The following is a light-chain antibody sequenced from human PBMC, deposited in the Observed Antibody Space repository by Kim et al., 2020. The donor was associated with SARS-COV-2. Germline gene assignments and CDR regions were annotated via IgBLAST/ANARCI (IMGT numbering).Light chain of an antibody. CDR3: QQRNNWPPWT. V-gene: IGKV3-11*01. CDR2: DAS. CDR1: QSVSSY. Sequence: EIVLTQSPATLSLSPGERATLSCRASQSVSSYLAWYQQKPRQAPSLLIYDASNRATGIPARFSGGGCETNFTLTISSLEPEDFSVYYYQQRNNWPPWTFGQGTKVDIK. J-gene: IGKJ1*01.